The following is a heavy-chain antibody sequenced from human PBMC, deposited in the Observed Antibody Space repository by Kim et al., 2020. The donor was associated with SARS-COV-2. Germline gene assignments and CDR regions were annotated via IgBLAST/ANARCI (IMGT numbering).Heavy chain of an antibody. V-gene: IGHV3-74*01. CDR3: VRDGSSLDF. J-gene: IGHJ4*02. D-gene: IGHD2-15*01. Sequence: STTHYADSVRGRFTTSRDNAKNTLYLRVNSLRAEDTAVYYCVRDGSSLDFWGQGTLVTVSS. CDR2: STT.